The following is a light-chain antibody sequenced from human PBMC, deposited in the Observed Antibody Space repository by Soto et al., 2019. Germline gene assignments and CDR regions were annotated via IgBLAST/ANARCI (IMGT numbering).Light chain of an antibody. J-gene: IGLJ1*01. CDR1: SSDVGGYDY. CDR3: SSYAGSSNV. V-gene: IGLV2-8*01. Sequence: ALTQPPSASGSPGHSVAISCTGTSSDVGGYDYVSWYQQHPGKAPKLMIYEVNKRPSGVPDRFSGSKSGNTASLTVSGLQAEDEADYYCSSYAGSSNVFGTGTKV. CDR2: EVN.